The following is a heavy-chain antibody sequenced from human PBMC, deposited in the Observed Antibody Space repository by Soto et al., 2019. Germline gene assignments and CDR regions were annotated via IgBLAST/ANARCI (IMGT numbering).Heavy chain of an antibody. V-gene: IGHV6-1*01. Sequence: SQTLSLTCAISGHSVSSNSAAWNSISQSPSRGLERLGRTYYRSKWDNDYAVSVKSRITINPDTSKNQFSLQLNSVTPEDTAVYYCAREGSKNAFDIWGQGTMVTVSS. J-gene: IGHJ3*02. CDR2: TYYRSKWDN. CDR3: AREGSKNAFDI. D-gene: IGHD4-4*01. CDR1: GHSVSSNSAA.